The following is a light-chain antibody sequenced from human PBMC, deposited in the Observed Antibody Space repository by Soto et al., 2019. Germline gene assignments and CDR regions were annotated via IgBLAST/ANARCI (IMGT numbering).Light chain of an antibody. Sequence: EIVMTQSPATLSVSPGGRATLSCRASQSIGDTLAWYQQKPGQAPRLLIYDASTRAPGFPARFSGSGSGTEFTLTISSLQSEDFAVYYCHHYNSWPYTFGQGTKVDI. CDR1: QSIGDT. CDR3: HHYNSWPYT. V-gene: IGKV3-15*01. CDR2: DAS. J-gene: IGKJ2*01.